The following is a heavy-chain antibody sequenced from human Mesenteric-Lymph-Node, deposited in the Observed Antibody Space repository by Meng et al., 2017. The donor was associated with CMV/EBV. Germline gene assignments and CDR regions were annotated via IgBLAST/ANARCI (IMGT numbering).Heavy chain of an antibody. V-gene: IGHV3-66*01. J-gene: IGHJ4*02. D-gene: IGHD3-10*01. CDR1: GFNVRDKY. Sequence: EGDLVGFGGGLVPPGGSLRLSCAASGFNVRDKYMSWVRQAPGKGLEWVCIIYRGDNTYYIDSVKDRFTVSRDNSKNTMYLQMNSLRVEDTAVYYCTGDSVSNPNLDYWGQGTLVTVSS. CDR2: IYRGDNT. CDR3: TGDSVSNPNLDY.